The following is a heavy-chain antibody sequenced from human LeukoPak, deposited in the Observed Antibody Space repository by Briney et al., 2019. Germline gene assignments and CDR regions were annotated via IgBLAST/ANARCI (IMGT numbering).Heavy chain of an antibody. Sequence: PSETLSLTCVVSGGSVSSYYWSWIRQPPGKGLEWIGYISYSGSTNYNPSLKSRVTISLDTSKNQFSLKLSSMTAADTAVYYCARDERSWFDPWGQGTLATVSS. CDR1: GGSVSSYY. V-gene: IGHV4-59*02. J-gene: IGHJ5*02. CDR2: ISYSGST. CDR3: ARDERSWFDP.